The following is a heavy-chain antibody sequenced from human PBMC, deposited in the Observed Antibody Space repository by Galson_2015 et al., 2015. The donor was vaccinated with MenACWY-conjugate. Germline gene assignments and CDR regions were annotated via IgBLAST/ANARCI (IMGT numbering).Heavy chain of an antibody. J-gene: IGHJ6*02. CDR3: AIASSIRKSGGRSMDF. Sequence: SLRLSCAASGFTFSSYDMSWVRQAPGKGLEWVSDISSSGAATYYADSVKGRFTISRDNTKKTLYLQMNSLRAEDTAVYYCAIASSIRKSGGRSMDFWGQGTTVTVSS. CDR2: ISSSGAAT. D-gene: IGHD1-26*01. CDR1: GFTFSSYD. V-gene: IGHV3-23*01.